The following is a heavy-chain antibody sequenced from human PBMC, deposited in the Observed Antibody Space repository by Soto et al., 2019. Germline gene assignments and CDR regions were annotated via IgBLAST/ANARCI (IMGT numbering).Heavy chain of an antibody. J-gene: IGHJ4*02. D-gene: IGHD6-13*01. Sequence: QVQLVQSGAEVKKPGSSVKVSCKASGGTFSSYAISWVRQAPGQGLEWMGGIIPIFGTANYAQKFQGRVTITADESTSTAYMELSSLRSEDTAVYYCESRLLAAAGQGYFDYWGQGTLVTVSS. CDR3: ESRLLAAAGQGYFDY. V-gene: IGHV1-69*01. CDR2: IIPIFGTA. CDR1: GGTFSSYA.